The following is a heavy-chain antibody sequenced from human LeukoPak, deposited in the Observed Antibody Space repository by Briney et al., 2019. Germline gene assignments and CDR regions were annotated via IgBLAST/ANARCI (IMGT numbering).Heavy chain of an antibody. J-gene: IGHJ3*02. CDR3: ARGLHYNLGGAFDS. Sequence: PGGSLRLSCAASGFTFSSYAMHWVRQAPGKGLEWVAVISYDGSNKYYADSVKGRFTISRDNSKNTLYLQMNSLRAEDTAVYYCARGLHYNLGGAFDSWGQGTMVTVSS. V-gene: IGHV3-30-3*01. D-gene: IGHD5-24*01. CDR2: ISYDGSNK. CDR1: GFTFSSYA.